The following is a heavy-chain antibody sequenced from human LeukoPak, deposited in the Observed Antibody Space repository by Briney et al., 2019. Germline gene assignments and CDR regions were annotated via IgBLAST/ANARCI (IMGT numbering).Heavy chain of an antibody. CDR3: ARVRTAMVRGVITVNWFDP. V-gene: IGHV4-59*01. CDR1: GGSISSYY. CDR2: IYYSGST. D-gene: IGHD3-10*01. J-gene: IGHJ5*02. Sequence: SETLSLTCTVSGGSISSYYWSWIRQPPGKGLEWIGYIYYSGSTNYNPSLKSRVTISVDTSKNQFSLKLSSVTAADTAVYYCARVRTAMVRGVITVNWFDPWGQGNLVTVSS.